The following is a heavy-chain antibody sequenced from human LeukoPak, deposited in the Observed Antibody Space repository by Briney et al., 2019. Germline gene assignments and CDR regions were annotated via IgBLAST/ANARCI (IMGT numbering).Heavy chain of an antibody. CDR3: AKDPNGDYIGAFDM. D-gene: IGHD4-17*01. CDR2: ISGSGDRT. CDR1: GITASSYA. V-gene: IGHV3-23*01. Sequence: GGSLRLSCAASGITASSYAMTWVRQAPGKGLEWVSTISGSGDRTLYADSVKGRFTISRDHFKNTLYLQMNSLRAEDTALYHCAKDPNGDYIGAFDMWGQGTMVTVSS. J-gene: IGHJ3*02.